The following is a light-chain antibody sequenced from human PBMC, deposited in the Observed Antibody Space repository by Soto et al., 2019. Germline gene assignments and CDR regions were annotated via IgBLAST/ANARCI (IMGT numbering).Light chain of an antibody. CDR1: QSVSSTS. CDR2: GAS. J-gene: IGKJ2*01. Sequence: VVTKSPGTMSLSPGERATLSCRASQSVSSTSLAWYQQKPGQAPRLLIYGASSRATGIPDRFSGSGSGTDFTLTISRLEPEDVAVYYCQQDGRSEYNFGQGTTLELK. V-gene: IGKV3-20*01. CDR3: QQDGRSEYN.